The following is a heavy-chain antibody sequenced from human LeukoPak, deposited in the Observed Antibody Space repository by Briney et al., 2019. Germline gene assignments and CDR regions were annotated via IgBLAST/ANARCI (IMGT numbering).Heavy chain of an antibody. V-gene: IGHV4-34*01. CDR1: GGSFSGYY. D-gene: IGHD6-13*01. CDR2: INHSGST. J-gene: IGHJ5*02. Sequence: SETLSLTCAVYGGSFSGYYWSWIRQPPGKGLEWIGEINHSGSTNYNPSLKSRVTISVATSKNQFSLKLSAVTAAATAVFYCAGHPATGIAAAGPFDPWGQGTLVTVSS. CDR3: AGHPATGIAAAGPFDP.